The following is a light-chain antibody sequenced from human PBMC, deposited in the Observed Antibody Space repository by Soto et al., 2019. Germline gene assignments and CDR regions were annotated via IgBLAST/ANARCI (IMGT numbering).Light chain of an antibody. CDR3: QQSHHFPYT. Sequence: DIQMTQSPSTLSASVGDRVTITCRASQSLSGWLAWYQQKPGKAPKLLIYKASSLQSGVPSRFSGSGSGTGFPLTISSLQPDDFATYYCQQSHHFPYTFGQGTKLEI. CDR2: KAS. J-gene: IGKJ2*01. CDR1: QSLSGW. V-gene: IGKV1-5*03.